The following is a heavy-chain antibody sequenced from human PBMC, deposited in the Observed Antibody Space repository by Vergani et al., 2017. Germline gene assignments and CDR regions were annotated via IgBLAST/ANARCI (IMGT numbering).Heavy chain of an antibody. Sequence: QVQLVESGGGVFQPGESLRLSCVATGDSFTTYGMHWVRQAPGKGLEWVAFIQNAGIDNFYADSVRGRFIISRDNDKNTLFLQMNSLGAEYTVVYYCARARKFRSGVVWKNWFDPWGQGTLVTVPS. J-gene: IGHJ5*02. V-gene: IGHV3-30*02. CDR1: GDSFTTYG. CDR3: ARARKFRSGVVWKNWFDP. D-gene: IGHD3-3*01. CDR2: IQNAGIDN.